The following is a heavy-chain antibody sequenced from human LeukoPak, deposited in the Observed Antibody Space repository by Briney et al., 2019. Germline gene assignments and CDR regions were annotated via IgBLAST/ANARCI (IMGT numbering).Heavy chain of an antibody. CDR1: GGSFSTYV. CDR2: IIPLFDIV. J-gene: IGHJ4*02. V-gene: IGHV1-69*05. D-gene: IGHD5-18*01. Sequence: SVKVSCKPSGGSFSTYVINWVRQAPGQGLEWMGGIIPLFDIVNSTQKFQGRLTIATDGSMSTVYMELSSLRSDDTAVYYCASPSGYSYALDYWGQGTLVTVSS. CDR3: ASPSGYSYALDY.